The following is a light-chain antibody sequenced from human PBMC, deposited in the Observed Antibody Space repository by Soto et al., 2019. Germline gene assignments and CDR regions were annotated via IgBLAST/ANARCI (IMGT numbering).Light chain of an antibody. Sequence: DIQMTQSPSTPSASVGDRVTITCRASQSITTWLAWYQQKPGKAPKLLIYKATNLQSGVPSRFSGSGSGTEFSLTISSLQPEDFATYYCQQSYSTPRTLGQGTKVDTK. CDR3: QQSYSTPRT. CDR1: QSITTW. CDR2: KAT. J-gene: IGKJ1*01. V-gene: IGKV1-5*03.